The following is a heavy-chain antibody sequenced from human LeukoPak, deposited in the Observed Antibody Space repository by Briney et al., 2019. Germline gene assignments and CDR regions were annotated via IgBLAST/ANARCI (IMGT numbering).Heavy chain of an antibody. CDR2: IDPSDSYT. Sequence: GESLKVSCKGSGYSFTSYWISWVRQMPGKGLEWMGRIDPSDSYTNYSPSFQGHVTISADKSISTAYPQWSSLKASDTAMYYCARGGYCSSSSCRNWFDPWGRGTLVTVSS. J-gene: IGHJ5*02. D-gene: IGHD2-2*01. V-gene: IGHV5-10-1*01. CDR3: ARGGYCSSSSCRNWFDP. CDR1: GYSFTSYW.